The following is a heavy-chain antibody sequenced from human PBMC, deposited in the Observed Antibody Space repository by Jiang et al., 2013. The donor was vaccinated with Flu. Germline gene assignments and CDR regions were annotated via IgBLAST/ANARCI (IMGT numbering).Heavy chain of an antibody. V-gene: IGHV3-23*01. CDR1: GFTFSSYA. Sequence: VRLSCAASGFTFSSYAMSWVRQAPGKGLEWVSAVSGGGDSTYYADSVKGRFTVSRDSSKNTLYLQMNSLRAEDTAVYFCAKLRDYFDSSGYFDYWGQGTL. CDR3: AKLRDYFDSSGYFDY. CDR2: VSGGGDST. J-gene: IGHJ4*02. D-gene: IGHD3-22*01.